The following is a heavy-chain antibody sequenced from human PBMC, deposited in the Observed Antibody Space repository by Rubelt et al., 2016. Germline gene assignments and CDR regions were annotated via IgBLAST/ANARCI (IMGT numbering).Heavy chain of an antibody. V-gene: IGHV3-23*04. Sequence: EVQLVESGGGLVQPGGSLRLSCAASGFTFRSPAMSWVRQAPGKGLEWVSLISGSGGSTFYAASVKGRFTIPRDNSKSNLFLKMDRLRPEDSAVDYCAREGLYYLDYWGQGTQVIVSS. J-gene: IGHJ4*02. D-gene: IGHD2-15*01. CDR2: ISGSGGST. CDR3: AREGLYYLDY. CDR1: GFTFRSPA.